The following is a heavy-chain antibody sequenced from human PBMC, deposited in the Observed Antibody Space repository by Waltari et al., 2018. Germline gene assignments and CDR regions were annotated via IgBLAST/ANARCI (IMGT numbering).Heavy chain of an antibody. Sequence: QVQLQESGPGLVKPSETLSLTCTVSGGSISSYYWSWIRQPPGKGLEWIGDIYYSGSTNYNPSLKSRVTISVDTSKNQFSLKLSSVTAADTAVYYCARGRIAAPVDYWGQGTLVTVSS. V-gene: IGHV4-59*01. CDR2: IYYSGST. J-gene: IGHJ4*02. CDR3: ARGRIAAPVDY. D-gene: IGHD6-6*01. CDR1: GGSISSYY.